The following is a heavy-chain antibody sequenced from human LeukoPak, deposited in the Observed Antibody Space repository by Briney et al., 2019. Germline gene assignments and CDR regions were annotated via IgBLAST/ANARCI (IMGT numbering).Heavy chain of an antibody. J-gene: IGHJ4*02. CDR2: ISGSGGST. Sequence: GGALRLSCAASGLTFSSYAMSWVRQAPGKGLEWVPAISGSGGSTYYADSVKGRFTISRDNSKNTLYLQMNSLRAEDTAVYYCAKPISGSFFDYWGQGTLVTVSS. CDR1: GLTFSSYA. V-gene: IGHV3-23*01. D-gene: IGHD3-10*01. CDR3: AKPISGSFFDY.